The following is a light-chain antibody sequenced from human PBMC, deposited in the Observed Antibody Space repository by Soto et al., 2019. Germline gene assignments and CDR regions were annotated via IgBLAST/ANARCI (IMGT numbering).Light chain of an antibody. CDR1: SSNIGAGYD. CDR2: GNS. V-gene: IGLV1-40*01. J-gene: IGLJ1*01. CDR3: QSYDSSTYYV. Sequence: QSVLTQPPSVSGAPGQRVTISRTGSSSNIGAGYDVHWYQQLPGTAPKLLIYGNSNRPSGVPDRFSGSKSGTSASLAITGLQAEDEADYYCQSYDSSTYYVFGTGTKLTVL.